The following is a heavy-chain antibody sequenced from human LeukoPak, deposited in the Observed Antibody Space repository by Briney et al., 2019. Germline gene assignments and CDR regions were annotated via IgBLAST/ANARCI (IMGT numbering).Heavy chain of an antibody. CDR1: GFTFDDYA. J-gene: IGHJ4*02. Sequence: PGGSLRLSCAASGFTFDDYAMHWVRQAPGKGLEWVSGISWNSGSIGYADSVKGRFTISRDNAKNSLYLQMNSLRAEDTALYYCAKDRWGQAFYYFDYWGQGTLVTVSS. CDR3: AKDRWGQAFYYFDY. V-gene: IGHV3-9*01. CDR2: ISWNSGSI. D-gene: IGHD2-21*02.